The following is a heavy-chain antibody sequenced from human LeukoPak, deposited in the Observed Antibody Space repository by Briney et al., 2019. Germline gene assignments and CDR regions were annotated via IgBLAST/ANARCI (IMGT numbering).Heavy chain of an antibody. Sequence: ASVKVSCKDSGGTFSSYTISWVRQAPGQGLEWMGRIIPILGIANYAQKLQGSVTITADKSTRKGYMELGSLRSEDTAVYYCARSAVVVPAAWAWGQGTLVTVSS. J-gene: IGHJ4*02. CDR2: IIPILGIA. D-gene: IGHD2-2*01. V-gene: IGHV1-69*02. CDR3: ARSAVVVPAAWA. CDR1: GGTFSSYT.